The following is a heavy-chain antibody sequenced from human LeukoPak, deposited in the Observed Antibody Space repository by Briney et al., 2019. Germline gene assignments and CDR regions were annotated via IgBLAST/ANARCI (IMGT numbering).Heavy chain of an antibody. V-gene: IGHV4-4*07. J-gene: IGHJ3*02. CDR1: GGSISSYY. Sequence: SETLTLTCTVSGGSISSYYWSWIRQPAGKGLEWIGRIYTSGSTNYNPSLKSRVTMSVDTSKNQFSLKLSSVTAADTAVYYCARGQLVLAAFDIWGQGTMVTASS. CDR2: IYTSGST. D-gene: IGHD6-13*01. CDR3: ARGQLVLAAFDI.